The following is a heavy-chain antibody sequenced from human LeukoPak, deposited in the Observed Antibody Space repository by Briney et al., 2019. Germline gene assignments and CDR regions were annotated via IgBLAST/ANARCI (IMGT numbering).Heavy chain of an antibody. V-gene: IGHV3-30-3*01. D-gene: IGHD4-23*01. CDR2: ISYDGSNK. CDR1: GFTFSSYA. Sequence: GGSLRLSCAASGFTFSSYAMHWVRQAPGKGLEWVAVISYDGSNKYYADSVKGRFTISRDNAKNSLYLQMNSLRAEDTAVYYCARDYYGGYYWGQGTLVTVSS. CDR3: ARDYYGGYY. J-gene: IGHJ4*02.